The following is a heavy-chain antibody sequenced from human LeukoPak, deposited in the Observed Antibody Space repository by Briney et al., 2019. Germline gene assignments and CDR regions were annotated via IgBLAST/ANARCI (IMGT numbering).Heavy chain of an antibody. CDR2: IRYDGSNK. CDR1: GFTFSSYG. J-gene: IGHJ6*03. CDR3: AKDPAPYYYYYYMDV. Sequence: GGSLRLSCAASGFTFSSYGMHWVRQAPGKGLEWVAFIRYDGSNKYYADSVKGRFTISRDNSKNTLYLQMNSLRAEDTAVYYCAKDPAPYYYYYYMDVWGKGTTVTVSS. V-gene: IGHV3-30*02.